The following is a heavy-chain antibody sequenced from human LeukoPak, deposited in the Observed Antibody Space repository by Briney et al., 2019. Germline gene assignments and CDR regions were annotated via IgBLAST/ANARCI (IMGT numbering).Heavy chain of an antibody. V-gene: IGHV3-30*03. CDR2: ISYDGSNK. CDR3: ARDPTSSFGEHFDY. CDR1: GFTFSRYG. D-gene: IGHD2-21*01. J-gene: IGHJ4*02. Sequence: GRSLRLSCAASGFTFSRYGMHWVRQAPGKGLEWVAVISYDGSNKSYADSVKGRFTISRDNSKNTLYLQMNSLKAEDTAVYYCARDPTSSFGEHFDYWGQGTLVTVSS.